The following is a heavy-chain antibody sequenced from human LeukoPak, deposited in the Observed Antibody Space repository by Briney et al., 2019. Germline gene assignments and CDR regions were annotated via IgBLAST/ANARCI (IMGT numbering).Heavy chain of an antibody. J-gene: IGHJ4*02. Sequence: PGGSLRLSCAVSGFTVSAHYMSWVRQAPGKGLECVSFLYTGGDTYYADSVKGRFTISRDNSKNTLYLQMNSLRAEGTAVYYCARGPGSRGIFDYWGQGTLVTVSS. CDR1: GFTVSAHY. V-gene: IGHV3-53*01. CDR3: ARGPGSRGIFDY. D-gene: IGHD3-10*01. CDR2: LYTGGDT.